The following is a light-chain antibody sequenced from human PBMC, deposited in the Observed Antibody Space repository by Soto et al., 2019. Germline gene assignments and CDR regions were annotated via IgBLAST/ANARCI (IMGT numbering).Light chain of an antibody. CDR3: SSYTSSSTVV. J-gene: IGLJ2*01. Sequence: QSVLTQPASVSGSPGQSITISCTGTSSDVGGYNYVSWYQQHPGKAPKLMIYEGSKRPSGVSNRFSGSKSGNTASLTISGLQGEDGADYYCSSYTSSSTVVFGGGTKLTVL. CDR1: SSDVGGYNY. V-gene: IGLV2-14*01. CDR2: EGS.